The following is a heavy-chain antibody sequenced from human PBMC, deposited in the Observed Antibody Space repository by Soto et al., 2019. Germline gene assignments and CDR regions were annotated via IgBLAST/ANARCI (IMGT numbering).Heavy chain of an antibody. Sequence: QITLKESGPPLVKPTQTLTLICTFSGFSLSTSGVGVGWIRQPPGKALEWLALIYWDDDKRYSPSLKSRLTITNDPPNNQVVLTMTNTDPVDTATDCCAHRRLNDFCSGPFGYWGQGTLVTVSS. CDR1: GFSLSTSGVG. J-gene: IGHJ4*02. CDR3: AHRRLNDFCSGPFGY. V-gene: IGHV2-5*02. CDR2: IYWDDDK. D-gene: IGHD3-3*01.